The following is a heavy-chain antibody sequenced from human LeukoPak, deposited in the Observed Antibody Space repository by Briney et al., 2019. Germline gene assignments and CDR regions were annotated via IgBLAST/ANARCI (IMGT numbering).Heavy chain of an antibody. V-gene: IGHV4-4*07. D-gene: IGHD2-2*01. Sequence: SETLSLTCTVSGGSISSYYCSWIRQPAGKGLEWIGRIYTSGGAHYNPSLKSRVTMSVDTSRNQFSLKLSSVTAADTAVYYCARGPLGYCSSTSCFSFDYWGQGTLVTVSS. CDR3: ARGPLGYCSSTSCFSFDY. CDR2: IYTSGGA. J-gene: IGHJ4*02. CDR1: GGSISSYY.